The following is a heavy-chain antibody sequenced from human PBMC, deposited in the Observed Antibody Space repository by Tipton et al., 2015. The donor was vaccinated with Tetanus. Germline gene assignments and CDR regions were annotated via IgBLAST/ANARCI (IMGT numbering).Heavy chain of an antibody. J-gene: IGHJ4*02. CDR3: AREAYYYDSSGYNNYFDY. Sequence: SLRLSCAASGFNFGGSAIHWVRQAPGKGLEWVGRIRSKANNYATDFSQSMKGRFTFSRDDSKNTAYLEMNSLKAEDTAVYYCAREAYYYDSSGYNNYFDYWGQGTLVTVSS. CDR2: IRSKANNYAT. D-gene: IGHD3-22*01. CDR1: GFNFGGSA. V-gene: IGHV3-73*01.